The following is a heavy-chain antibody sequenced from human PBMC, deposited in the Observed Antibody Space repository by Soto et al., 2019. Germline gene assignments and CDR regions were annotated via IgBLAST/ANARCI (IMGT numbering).Heavy chain of an antibody. CDR2: INHSGST. CDR3: ARDGRYDFWSGYSRNYYYYGMDV. Sequence: NPSETLSLTCAVYGGSFSGYYWSWIRQPPGKGLEWIGEINHSGSTNYNPSLKSRVTISVDTSKNQFSLKLSSVTAADTAVYYCARDGRYDFWSGYSRNYYYYGMDVWGQGTTVTVSS. J-gene: IGHJ6*02. CDR1: GGSFSGYY. D-gene: IGHD3-3*01. V-gene: IGHV4-34*01.